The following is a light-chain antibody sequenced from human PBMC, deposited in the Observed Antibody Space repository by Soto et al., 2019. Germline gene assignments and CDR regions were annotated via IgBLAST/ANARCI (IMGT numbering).Light chain of an antibody. CDR1: QSLVHSDGIAY. CDR3: MQSIQLPSIT. V-gene: IGKV2-30*02. CDR2: KVS. Sequence: DVVMTQSPLSLPVTLGQPASISCRSNQSLVHSDGIAYFSWFQQRPGRSPRRLIYKVSNRDSGVPARFSGSGSGTDFTLKISRVEAEDVGVYYCMQSIQLPSITFGQGTRLEIK. J-gene: IGKJ5*01.